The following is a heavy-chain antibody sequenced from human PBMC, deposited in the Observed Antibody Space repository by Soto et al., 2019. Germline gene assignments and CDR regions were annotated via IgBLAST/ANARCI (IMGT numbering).Heavy chain of an antibody. Sequence: EVQLLESGGDLVQPGGSLRLSCAASGFTFGNYAMSWVRQAPGKGLEWVSNIGGSGGDTYYAGSVKDRFTISRDNSENTLYLQMNSLRAEDTAVYYCARCLGVGHCTNGLWQRFQHWGQGTLVTVSS. V-gene: IGHV3-23*01. CDR1: GFTFGNYA. CDR3: ARCLGVGHCTNGLWQRFQH. CDR2: IGGSGGDT. J-gene: IGHJ1*01. D-gene: IGHD2-8*01.